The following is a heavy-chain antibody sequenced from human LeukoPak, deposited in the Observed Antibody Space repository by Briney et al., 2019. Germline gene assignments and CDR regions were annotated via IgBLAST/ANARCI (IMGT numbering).Heavy chain of an antibody. CDR3: ARVGYCSSTSCYAGFYYYYGMDV. V-gene: IGHV4-34*01. CDR2: INHSGST. D-gene: IGHD2-2*01. Sequence: PSETLSFTCAVYGGSFSGYYWSWIRQPPGKGLEWIGEINHSGSTNYNPSLKSRVTISVDTSKNQFSLTLSSVTAADTAVYYCARVGYCSSTSCYAGFYYYYGMDVWGQGTTVTVSS. CDR1: GGSFSGYY. J-gene: IGHJ6*02.